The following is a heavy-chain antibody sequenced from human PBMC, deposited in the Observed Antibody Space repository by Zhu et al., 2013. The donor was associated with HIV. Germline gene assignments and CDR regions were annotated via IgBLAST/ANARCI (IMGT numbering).Heavy chain of an antibody. V-gene: IGHV3-21*01. J-gene: IGHJ3*02. D-gene: IGHD5-12*01. CDR2: VSRTSDYI. CDR3: ARDVVDNTLYAFDI. CDR1: GFNFNTYS. Sequence: EVQLVESGGGLVKPGGSLRLSCAASGFNFNTYSMNWVRQAPGKGLEWVSSVSRTSDYIYYADSVKGRFTISRDNAKNSLYLQMNSLRVEDAAVYHCARDVVDNTLYAFDIWGQGTVVTVSS.